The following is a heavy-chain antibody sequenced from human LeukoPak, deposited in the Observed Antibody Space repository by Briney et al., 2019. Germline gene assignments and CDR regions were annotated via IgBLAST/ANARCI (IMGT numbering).Heavy chain of an antibody. Sequence: GGSLRLSCAASGFTFSSYAMSWVRQAPGKGLEWVSAISGSGGSTYYADSVKGRFTISRDNSKNTLYLQMTSLRVEDTALYYCARDTHLSYGAGFDYWGQGTLVTVSS. CDR2: ISGSGGST. CDR1: GFTFSSYA. D-gene: IGHD3-10*01. J-gene: IGHJ4*02. V-gene: IGHV3-23*01. CDR3: ARDTHLSYGAGFDY.